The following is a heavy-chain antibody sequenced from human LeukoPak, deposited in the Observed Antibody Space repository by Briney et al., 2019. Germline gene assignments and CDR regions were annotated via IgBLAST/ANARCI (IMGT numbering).Heavy chain of an antibody. V-gene: IGHV3-23*01. Sequence: GGSLRLSCAASGFTFSSYAMNWVRQAPGKRLEWVSSIIGSGRDTYYADSVKGRITISRDNSKNTVYLQMNSLRAEDTALYYCAKEWELYYWGQGTLVTVSS. J-gene: IGHJ4*02. CDR2: IIGSGRDT. D-gene: IGHD1-26*01. CDR1: GFTFSSYA. CDR3: AKEWELYY.